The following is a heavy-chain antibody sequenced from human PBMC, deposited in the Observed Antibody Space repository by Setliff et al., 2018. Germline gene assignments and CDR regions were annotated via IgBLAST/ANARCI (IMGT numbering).Heavy chain of an antibody. Sequence: SETLSLTCTVSGGSVTEPFWSWIRQPAGRGLEWIGRMIVSGGADYNPSLKSRVTMSVDSPNNKFSLNLSSVSAADTAVYYCARGPDLTAVGATYFYGMDVWGQGATVTVSS. CDR3: ARGPDLTAVGATYFYGMDV. CDR1: GGSVTEPF. V-gene: IGHV4-4*07. CDR2: MIVSGGA. J-gene: IGHJ6*02. D-gene: IGHD6-19*01.